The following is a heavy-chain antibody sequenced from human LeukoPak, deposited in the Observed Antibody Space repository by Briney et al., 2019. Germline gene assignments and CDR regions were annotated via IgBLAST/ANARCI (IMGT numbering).Heavy chain of an antibody. V-gene: IGHV3-9*01. CDR3: AKATYYDSMGYFDY. CDR1: GFTFDDYA. D-gene: IGHD3-22*01. J-gene: IGHJ4*02. CDR2: ISWNSGSI. Sequence: QSGGSLRLSCAASGFTFDDYAMHWVRQAPGKGLEWVSGISWNSGSIGYADSVKGRFTISRDNAKNSLYLQMNSLRAEDTALYYCAKATYYDSMGYFDYWGQGTLVTVSS.